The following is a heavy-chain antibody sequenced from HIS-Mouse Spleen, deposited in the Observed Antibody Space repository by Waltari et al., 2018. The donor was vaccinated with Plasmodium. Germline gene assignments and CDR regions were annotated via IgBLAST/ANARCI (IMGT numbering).Heavy chain of an antibody. V-gene: IGHV4-39*01. J-gene: IGHJ4*02. CDR3: ARQLAYYDFWSGYSRGYYFDY. CDR2: IDYSGST. CDR1: GCSISSSSYY. Sequence: QLQLQESGPGLVKPSETLSLTCTVSGCSISSSSYYWGWIRQPPGKGLEWIGSIDYSGSTYYNPCRKSRVTISVDTSKNQFSLKLSSVTAADTAVYYCARQLAYYDFWSGYSRGYYFDYWGQGTLVTVSS. D-gene: IGHD3-3*01.